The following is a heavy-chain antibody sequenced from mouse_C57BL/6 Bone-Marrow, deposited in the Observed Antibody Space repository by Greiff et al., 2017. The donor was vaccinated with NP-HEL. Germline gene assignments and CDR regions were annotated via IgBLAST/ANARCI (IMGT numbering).Heavy chain of an antibody. CDR3: ATRLLLYAMDY. CDR2: INPYNGGT. Sequence: VQLKESGPVLVKPGASVKMSCKASGYTFTDYYMNWVKQSHGKSLEWIGVINPYNGGTSYNQKFKGKATLTVDKSSSTAYMELNSLTSEDSAVYYCATRLLLYAMDYWGQGTSVTVSS. CDR1: GYTFTDYY. V-gene: IGHV1-19*01. D-gene: IGHD2-3*01. J-gene: IGHJ4*01.